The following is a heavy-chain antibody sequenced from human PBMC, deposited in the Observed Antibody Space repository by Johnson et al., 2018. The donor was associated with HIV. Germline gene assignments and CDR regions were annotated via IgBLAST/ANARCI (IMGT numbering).Heavy chain of an antibody. V-gene: IGHV3-15*01. CDR3: ARDRVITFGGVIGRGAFDI. CDR1: GFTFSNAW. CDR2: IKRKTDGGTT. Sequence: VQLVESGGGLVKPGGSLRLSCAASGFTFSNAWMSWVRQAPGKGLEWVGRIKRKTDGGTTDYAAPVKGRFTISRDNAKNTLYLQMNSMRAEDTAVYYCARDRVITFGGVIGRGAFDIWGQGTMVTVSS. D-gene: IGHD3-16*02. J-gene: IGHJ3*02.